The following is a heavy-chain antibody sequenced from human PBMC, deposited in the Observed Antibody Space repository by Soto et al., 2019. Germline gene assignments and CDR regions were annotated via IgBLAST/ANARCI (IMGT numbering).Heavy chain of an antibody. CDR3: ARHLSGDYPNSNWFDP. V-gene: IGHV4-31*03. D-gene: IGHD4-17*01. J-gene: IGHJ5*02. CDR2: ISSSGKT. Sequence: SETLSLTCSVSGDSIDNTVFFWNWIRQHPEKGLEEIGYISSSGKTYYNPSLKSRVTMALDTSRNQFSLNLTSVTAADTAVYFCARHLSGDYPNSNWFDPWGQGTLVTVS. CDR1: GDSIDNTVFF.